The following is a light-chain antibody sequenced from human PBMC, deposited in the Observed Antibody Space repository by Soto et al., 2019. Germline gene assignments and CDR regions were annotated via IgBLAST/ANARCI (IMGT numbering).Light chain of an antibody. Sequence: QSALTQPASVSGSPGQSITISCTGTSSDVGNYNYVSWYQKHPGKAPKVMIYDVSNRPSGVSNRFSGSKSGNTASLTISGLQAEDEADYYCTSYTSSDTLVFGGGTKLTVL. CDR2: DVS. CDR1: SSDVGNYNY. J-gene: IGLJ2*01. CDR3: TSYTSSDTLV. V-gene: IGLV2-14*03.